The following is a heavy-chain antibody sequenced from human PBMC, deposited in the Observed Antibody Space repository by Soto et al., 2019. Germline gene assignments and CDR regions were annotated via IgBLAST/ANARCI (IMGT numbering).Heavy chain of an antibody. Sequence: PSETLSLTCAVYGGSFSGYYWSWIRQPPGKGLEWIGEINHSGSTNYNPSLKSRVTISVDTSKNQFSLKLSSVTAADTAVYYCARGRARYYGGNGGRYYYGMDVWGRGTTVTVSS. CDR1: GGSFSGYY. CDR3: ARGRARYYGGNGGRYYYGMDV. J-gene: IGHJ6*02. V-gene: IGHV4-34*01. D-gene: IGHD4-17*01. CDR2: INHSGST.